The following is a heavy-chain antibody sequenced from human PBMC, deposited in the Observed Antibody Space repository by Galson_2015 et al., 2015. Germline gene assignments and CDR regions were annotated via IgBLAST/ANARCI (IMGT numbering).Heavy chain of an antibody. J-gene: IGHJ4*02. D-gene: IGHD3-3*01. V-gene: IGHV4-59*01. Sequence: TLSLTCTVSGDSISGYYWSWIRQPPGKGLEWMGCIYYSGSTSYNPSLKSRLTMLVDTSKNQFSLNLTSVTAADTAVYYCARTHDYWNGYPYYFDYWGQGTVVTVSS. CDR3: ARTHDYWNGYPYYFDY. CDR1: GDSISGYY. CDR2: IYYSGST.